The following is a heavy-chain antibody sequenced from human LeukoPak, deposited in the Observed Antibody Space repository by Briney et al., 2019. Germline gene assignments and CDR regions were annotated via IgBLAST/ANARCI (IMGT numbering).Heavy chain of an antibody. CDR2: INPNTGDT. J-gene: IGHJ3*02. CDR3: ARDHVGDDAFDI. Sequence: RASVKDSCKASGYTFTSYYMHWVRQAPGQGLEWMGIINPNTGDTNYAQKFQGRVTMTRDTSITTAYMELSGLRSDDTAVYYCARDHVGDDAFDIWGQGTMVTVSS. CDR1: GYTFTSYY. D-gene: IGHD1-26*01. V-gene: IGHV1-2*02.